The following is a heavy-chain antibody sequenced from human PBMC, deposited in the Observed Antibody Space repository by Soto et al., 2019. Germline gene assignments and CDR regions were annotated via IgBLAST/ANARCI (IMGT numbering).Heavy chain of an antibody. CDR3: ASTLRTAPLFDY. D-gene: IGHD5-18*01. Sequence: PSETLSLTCAVYGGSFSGYYWSWIRQPPGKGLEWIGEINHSGSTNYNPSLKSRVTISVDTSKNQFSLKLSSVTAADTAVYYCASTLRTAPLFDYWGQGTLGTVSS. V-gene: IGHV4-34*01. CDR2: INHSGST. CDR1: GGSFSGYY. J-gene: IGHJ4*02.